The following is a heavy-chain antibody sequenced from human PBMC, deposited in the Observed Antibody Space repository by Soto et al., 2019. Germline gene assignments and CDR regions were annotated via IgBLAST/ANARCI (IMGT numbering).Heavy chain of an antibody. J-gene: IGHJ4*02. CDR3: ARLSNYGDGWATFDY. CDR2: INHSGST. D-gene: IGHD3-10*01. Sequence: SETLSRTWAVYAGSSSGYYWSWIRQPPGKGLEWIGEINHSGSTNSSPSLNRRVTISVDTSKNHFSLKLNSVSTADTAVYYSARLSNYGDGWATFDYWGRGTLVTVS. V-gene: IGHV4-34*01. CDR1: AGSSSGYY.